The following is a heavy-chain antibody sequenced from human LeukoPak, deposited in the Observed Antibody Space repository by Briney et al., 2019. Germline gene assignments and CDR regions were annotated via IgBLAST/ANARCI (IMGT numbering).Heavy chain of an antibody. CDR2: INHSGST. D-gene: IGHD2-15*01. J-gene: IGHJ5*02. Sequence: PSETLSLTCAVYGGSFSGYYWSWIRQPPGKGLEWIGEINHSGSTNYNPSLKSRVTISVDTSKNQFSLKLSSVTAADTAVYYCARATSPATPSFDPWGQGTLVTVSS. CDR1: GGSFSGYY. V-gene: IGHV4-34*01. CDR3: ARATSPATPSFDP.